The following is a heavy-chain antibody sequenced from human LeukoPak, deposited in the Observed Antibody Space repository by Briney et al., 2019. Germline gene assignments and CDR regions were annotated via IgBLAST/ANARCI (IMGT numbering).Heavy chain of an antibody. Sequence: ASVKVSCKTSGYSENFYGITWVRQAPGQGLEWMGWINPNSGGTNYAQKFQGRVTMTRDTSISTAYMELSRLRSDDTAVYYCARAYSSGWGNYYYMDVWGKGTTVTISS. CDR1: GYSENFYG. D-gene: IGHD6-19*01. J-gene: IGHJ6*03. CDR3: ARAYSSGWGNYYYMDV. CDR2: INPNSGGT. V-gene: IGHV1-2*02.